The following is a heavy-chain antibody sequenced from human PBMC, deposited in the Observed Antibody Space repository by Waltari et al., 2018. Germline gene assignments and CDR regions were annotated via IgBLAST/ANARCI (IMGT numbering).Heavy chain of an antibody. D-gene: IGHD3-10*01. V-gene: IGHV4-39*01. Sequence: QLQLQESGPGLVKPSETLSLTCTVSGGSISRSTYYWGCIRQPPGKGRDWIARINHSGSTYYNPSLKSRVTISVDTSKNQFSLKLTSVTAADTAVYYCARIYGSGSPIPSVDYWGQGTLVTVSS. CDR2: INHSGST. J-gene: IGHJ4*02. CDR1: GGSISRSTYY. CDR3: ARIYGSGSPIPSVDY.